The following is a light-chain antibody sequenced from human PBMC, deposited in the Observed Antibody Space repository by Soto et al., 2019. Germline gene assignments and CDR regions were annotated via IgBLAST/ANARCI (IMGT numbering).Light chain of an antibody. CDR3: QKCDYLPI. CDR1: HDITSY. Sequence: DIQMTQSPSSLSASVGDRVTITCQASHDITSYLNWCQHKTGKAPKLLVYDASILEAGVPSRFSGSGSGTDFTFTINSLQPEDVATYYCQKCDYLPIFGPGTTVDFK. V-gene: IGKV1-33*01. CDR2: DAS. J-gene: IGKJ3*01.